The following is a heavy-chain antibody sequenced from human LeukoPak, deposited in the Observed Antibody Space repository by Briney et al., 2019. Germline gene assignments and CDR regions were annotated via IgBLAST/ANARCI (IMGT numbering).Heavy chain of an antibody. D-gene: IGHD2-2*01. V-gene: IGHV4-34*01. CDR3: ALSGCSSTSCFTFDP. Sequence: SETLSLTCAVYGGSFSGYYWSWIRQPPGKGLEWIGEINHSGSTNYHPSLKSRVTISVDTSKNQFSLKLSSVTAADTAVYYCALSGCSSTSCFTFDPWGQGTLVTVSS. CDR1: GGSFSGYY. J-gene: IGHJ5*02. CDR2: INHSGST.